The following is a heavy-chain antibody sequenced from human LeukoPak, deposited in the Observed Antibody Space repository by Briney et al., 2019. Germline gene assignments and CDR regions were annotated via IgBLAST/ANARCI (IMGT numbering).Heavy chain of an antibody. Sequence: SVKVSCKASGGTFSSYAISWVRQAPGQGLEWMGGIIPIFGTANYTQKFQGRVTITADESTSTAYMELSSLRSEDTAVYYCARGTRYYYDSSGYYYAYWGQGTLVTVSS. CDR3: ARGTRYYYDSSGYYYAY. J-gene: IGHJ4*02. D-gene: IGHD3-22*01. V-gene: IGHV1-69*01. CDR1: GGTFSSYA. CDR2: IIPIFGTA.